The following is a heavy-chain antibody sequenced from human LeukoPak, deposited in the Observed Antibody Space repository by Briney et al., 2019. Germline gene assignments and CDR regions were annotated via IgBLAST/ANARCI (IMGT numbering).Heavy chain of an antibody. CDR3: ARPQYSGSHDAFDI. CDR2: INPNSGGT. V-gene: IGHV1-2*02. CDR1: GYTFTSYY. Sequence: ASVKVSCKASGYTFTSYYMHWVRQAPGQGLEWMGWINPNSGGTNYAQKFQGRVTMTRDTSISTAYMELSRLRSDDTAVYYCARPQYSGSHDAFDIWGQGTMVTVSS. D-gene: IGHD1-26*01. J-gene: IGHJ3*02.